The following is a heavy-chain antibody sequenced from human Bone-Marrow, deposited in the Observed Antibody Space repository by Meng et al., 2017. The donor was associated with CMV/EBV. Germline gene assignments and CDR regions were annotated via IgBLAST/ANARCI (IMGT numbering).Heavy chain of an antibody. CDR1: GFTFSSSR. CDR2: ISSSSSYI. D-gene: IGHD5-18*01. CDR3: ARDGLGYSYRPPFDY. Sequence: GESLKISCAASGFTFSSSRMNWVRQAPGKGLEWVSSISSSSSYIYYADSVKGRFTISRDNAKNSLYLQMNSLRAEDTAVYYCARDGLGYSYRPPFDYWGQGTLVTVSS. J-gene: IGHJ4*02. V-gene: IGHV3-21*01.